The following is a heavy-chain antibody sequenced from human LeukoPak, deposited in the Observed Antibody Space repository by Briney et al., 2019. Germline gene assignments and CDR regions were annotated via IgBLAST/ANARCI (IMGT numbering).Heavy chain of an antibody. Sequence: SETLSLTCTVSGGSISSYYWSWIRQPPGKGLEWIGYIYYSGSTNYNPSLKSRVTISVDTSKNQFSLKLSSVTAADTAVYYCPREQMVRSGWYSDYWGQGTLVTVSS. CDR2: IYYSGST. J-gene: IGHJ4*02. V-gene: IGHV4-59*01. CDR3: PREQMVRSGWYSDY. D-gene: IGHD6-19*01. CDR1: GGSISSYY.